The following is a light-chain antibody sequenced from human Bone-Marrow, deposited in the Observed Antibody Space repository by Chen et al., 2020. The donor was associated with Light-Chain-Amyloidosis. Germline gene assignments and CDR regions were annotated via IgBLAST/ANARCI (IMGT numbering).Light chain of an antibody. J-gene: IGLJ3*02. CDR3: CSYDGNYSRV. Sequence: QSALTQPASVSGSPGQSITIPCTGTSSDVGSYNLVSWYQQHPGEAPKLTIYEGTKRPSGVSNRVAGAKSANTASLTISGRQAEDEADYFCCSYDGNYSRVSAGVTKLPVL. V-gene: IGLV2-23*01. CDR1: SSDVGSYNL. CDR2: EGT.